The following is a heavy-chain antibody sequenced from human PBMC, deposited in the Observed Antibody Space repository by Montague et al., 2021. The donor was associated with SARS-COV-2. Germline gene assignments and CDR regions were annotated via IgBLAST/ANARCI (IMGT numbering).Heavy chain of an antibody. V-gene: IGHV4-4*02. CDR1: GDSISTDNC. CDR3: ARKGSGRSDLAY. Sequence: SETLSLTCAVSGDSISTDNCWTSVRLPPGKGLEWVGEIYHTGSTTYNQSLKGRVSMSVDKSSNQFSLRWTSVTAADTAIYFCARKGSGRSDLAYWGQGTLVTVSS. CDR2: IYHTGST. J-gene: IGHJ4*02. D-gene: IGHD1-26*01.